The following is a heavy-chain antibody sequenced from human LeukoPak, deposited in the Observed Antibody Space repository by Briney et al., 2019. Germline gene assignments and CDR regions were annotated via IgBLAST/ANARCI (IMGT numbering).Heavy chain of an antibody. CDR2: IYHSGST. D-gene: IGHD6-13*01. J-gene: IGHJ4*02. Sequence: PSETLSLTCTVSGYSISSGYYWGWIRQPPGKGLEWIGSIYHSGSTYYNPSLKSRVTISVDTSKNQFSLKLSSVTAADTAVYYCARILYSSSPWVKYYFDYWGQGTLVTVSS. V-gene: IGHV4-38-2*02. CDR3: ARILYSSSPWVKYYFDY. CDR1: GYSISSGYY.